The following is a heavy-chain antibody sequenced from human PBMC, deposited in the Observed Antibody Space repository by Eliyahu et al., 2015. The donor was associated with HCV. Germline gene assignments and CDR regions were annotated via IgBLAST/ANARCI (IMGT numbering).Heavy chain of an antibody. CDR3: TTHKYYDFWSGHGMDV. CDR2: IKSKTDGGTT. J-gene: IGHJ6*02. D-gene: IGHD3-3*01. CDR1: GFTFSNAW. V-gene: IGHV3-15*01. Sequence: EVQLVESGGGLVKPGGSLRLSCAASGFTFSNAWMSWVRQAPGKGLGWVGRIKSKTDGGTTDYAAPVKGRFTISRDDSKNTLYLQMNSLKTEDTAVYYCTTHKYYDFWSGHGMDVWGQGTTVTVSS.